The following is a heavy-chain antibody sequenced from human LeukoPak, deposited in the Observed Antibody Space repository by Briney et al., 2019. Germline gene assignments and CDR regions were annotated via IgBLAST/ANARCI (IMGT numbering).Heavy chain of an antibody. Sequence: ASVKVSCKASGYTFTDDYVHWVRQAPGQGLEWMGWINPNSGVTNYAQRFQGRVTMTRDMSISTAYMELSRLRSDDTAVYYCARSPDILTGENFDYWGQGTLVTVSS. V-gene: IGHV1-2*02. CDR3: ARSPDILTGENFDY. CDR1: GYTFTDDY. J-gene: IGHJ4*02. CDR2: INPNSGVT. D-gene: IGHD3-9*01.